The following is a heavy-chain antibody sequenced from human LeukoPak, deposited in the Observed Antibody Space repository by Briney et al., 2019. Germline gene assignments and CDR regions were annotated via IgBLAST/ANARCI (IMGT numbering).Heavy chain of an antibody. D-gene: IGHD6-19*01. CDR2: INPSGGTT. J-gene: IGHJ4*02. CDR3: ARGRPGSGWSLDY. CDR1: GYTFTTYY. V-gene: IGHV1-46*01. Sequence: ASVKVSCKASGYTFTTYYMHWVRQAPGQGLEWMGIINPSGGTTNYAQKFQGRVTMTRDTSTTTVYMELSSLRSEDTAVYYCARGRPGSGWSLDYWGQGTLVTVSS.